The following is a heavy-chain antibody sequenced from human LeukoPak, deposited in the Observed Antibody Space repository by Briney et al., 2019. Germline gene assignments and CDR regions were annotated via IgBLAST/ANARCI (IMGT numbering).Heavy chain of an antibody. D-gene: IGHD2-2*01. J-gene: IGHJ4*02. CDR2: IYHSGST. CDR1: GGSISSSNR. CDR3: ARGALVPAAIACFDY. Sequence: SETLSLTCAVSGGSISSSNRWSWVRQPPGKGLEWIGEIYHSGSTNYNPSLKSRVTISVDKSKNQFSLKLSSVTAADTAVYYCARGALVPAAIACFDYWGQGTLVTVSS. V-gene: IGHV4-4*02.